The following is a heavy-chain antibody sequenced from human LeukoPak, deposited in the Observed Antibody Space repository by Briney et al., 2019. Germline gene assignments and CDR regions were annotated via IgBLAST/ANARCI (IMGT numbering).Heavy chain of an antibody. Sequence: PSETLSLTCAVSGGSISSSNWWSWVRQPPGKGLEWIGEIYHSGSTNYNPSLKSRVTISVDKSKNQFSLKLSSVTAADTAVYYCARVGMGSSWYLDYWGQGTLVTVSS. J-gene: IGHJ4*02. CDR2: IYHSGST. CDR1: GGSISSSNW. D-gene: IGHD6-13*01. CDR3: ARVGMGSSWYLDY. V-gene: IGHV4-4*02.